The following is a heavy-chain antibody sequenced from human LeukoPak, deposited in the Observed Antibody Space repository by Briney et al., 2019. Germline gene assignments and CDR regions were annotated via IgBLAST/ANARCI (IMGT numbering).Heavy chain of an antibody. V-gene: IGHV3-30*18. CDR3: AKGVEGYCSSTSCYYYGMDV. D-gene: IGHD2-2*01. Sequence: GGSLRLSCAASGFTFSSHGMHWVRQAPGKGLEWVAVISYDGSNKYYADSVKGRFTISRDNSKNTLYLQMNSLRAEDTAVYYCAKGVEGYCSSTSCYYYGMDVWGQGTTVTVSS. CDR2: ISYDGSNK. CDR1: GFTFSSHG. J-gene: IGHJ6*02.